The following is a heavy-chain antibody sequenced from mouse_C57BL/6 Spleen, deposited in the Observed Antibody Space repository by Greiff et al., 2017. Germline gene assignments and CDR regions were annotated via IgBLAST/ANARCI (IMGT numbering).Heavy chain of an antibody. CDR2: ISSGGSYT. Sequence: EVKLVESGGDLVKPGGSLKLSCAASGLTFSSYGMSWVRQTPDKRLEWVATISSGGSYTYYPDSVKGRFTISRDNAKNTLYLQMSSLKSEDTAMYYCAIHGYPFSMDYWGQGTSVTVSS. CDR3: AIHGYPFSMDY. V-gene: IGHV5-6*02. D-gene: IGHD2-2*01. CDR1: GLTFSSYG. J-gene: IGHJ4*01.